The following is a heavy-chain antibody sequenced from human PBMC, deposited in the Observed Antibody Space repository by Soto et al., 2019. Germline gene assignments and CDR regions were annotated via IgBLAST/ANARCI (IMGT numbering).Heavy chain of an antibody. Sequence: GESLKISCKASGYIFSNYWIGWVRQMPGKGLELMGIIYPGDSDATYSPSFRGRGTISVDKSANTAYLKWTSLKASDTAIYFCARFRFGDYPTGPYGMDIWGQGTTVTVSS. V-gene: IGHV5-51*01. D-gene: IGHD4-17*01. CDR2: IYPGDSDA. CDR3: ARFRFGDYPTGPYGMDI. J-gene: IGHJ6*02. CDR1: GYIFSNYW.